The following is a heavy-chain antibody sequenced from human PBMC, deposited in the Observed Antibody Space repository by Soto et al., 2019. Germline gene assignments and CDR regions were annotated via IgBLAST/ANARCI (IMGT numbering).Heavy chain of an antibody. J-gene: IGHJ6*02. CDR3: ARLVEAVSTVTQNYYYGMDV. D-gene: IGHD4-4*01. Sequence: ASETLSLTRTVSGGSISSSSYYWGWVRQPPGKGLVWIVSIYYSGSTYYNPSLKSRVTISVDTSKNQFSLKLSSVTAADTAVYYCARLVEAVSTVTQNYYYGMDVWGQGTTVTVSS. CDR2: IYYSGST. CDR1: GGSISSSSYY. V-gene: IGHV4-39*01.